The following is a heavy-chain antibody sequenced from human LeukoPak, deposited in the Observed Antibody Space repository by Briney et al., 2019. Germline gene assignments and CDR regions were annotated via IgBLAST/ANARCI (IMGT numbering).Heavy chain of an antibody. Sequence: SETLSLTCTISGDSISNSNNYWGWIRQPPGKGLGWIGSIYYRGNTYYNPSLKSRVSISVDTSKNQFSLKLTSVTAADTAVYYCARLSISGSYFGDYWGQGALVTVSS. J-gene: IGHJ4*02. CDR2: IYYRGNT. CDR1: GDSISNSNNY. D-gene: IGHD1-26*01. V-gene: IGHV4-39*01. CDR3: ARLSISGSYFGDY.